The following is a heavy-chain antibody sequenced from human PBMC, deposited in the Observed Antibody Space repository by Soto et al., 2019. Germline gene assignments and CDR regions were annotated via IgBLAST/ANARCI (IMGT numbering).Heavy chain of an antibody. CDR1: GYTFTSYG. CDR3: ARVIVVVVAATVSVNWFDP. D-gene: IGHD2-15*01. Sequence: QVQLVQSGAGVKKPGASVKVSCKASGYTFTSYGISWVRQAPGQGLEWMGWISAYNGNTNYAQKLQGRVTMTTDTSTSTAYMELRSLRSDDTAVYYCARVIVVVVAATVSVNWFDPWGQGTLVTVSS. V-gene: IGHV1-18*04. CDR2: ISAYNGNT. J-gene: IGHJ5*02.